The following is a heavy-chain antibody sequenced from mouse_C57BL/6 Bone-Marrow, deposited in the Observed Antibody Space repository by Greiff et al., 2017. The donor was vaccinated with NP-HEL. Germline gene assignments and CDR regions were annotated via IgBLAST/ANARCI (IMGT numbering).Heavy chain of an antibody. Sequence: DVKLVESGGGLVKPGGSLKLSCAASGFTFSSYAMSWVRQTPEKRLEWVATISDGGSYTYYPDNVKGRFTISRDNAKNNLYLQMSHLKSEDTAMYYCAREGCDAMDYWGQGTSVTVSS. CDR1: GFTFSSYA. J-gene: IGHJ4*01. V-gene: IGHV5-4*01. D-gene: IGHD3-3*01. CDR3: AREGCDAMDY. CDR2: ISDGGSYT.